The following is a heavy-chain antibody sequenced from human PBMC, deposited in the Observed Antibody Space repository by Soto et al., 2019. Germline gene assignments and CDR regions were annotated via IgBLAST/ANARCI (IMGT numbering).Heavy chain of an antibody. CDR1: GYTFTSYA. CDR2: INAGNGNT. Sequence: QVQLVQSGAEVKKPGASVKVSCKASGYTFTSYAMHWVRQAPRQRLEWMGWINAGNGNTKYSQKLQGRVTITRDTSASTAYMELSSLRSEDTAVYYCARGVAGPLHWFDPWGQGTLVTVSS. CDR3: ARGVAGPLHWFDP. D-gene: IGHD6-19*01. J-gene: IGHJ5*02. V-gene: IGHV1-3*01.